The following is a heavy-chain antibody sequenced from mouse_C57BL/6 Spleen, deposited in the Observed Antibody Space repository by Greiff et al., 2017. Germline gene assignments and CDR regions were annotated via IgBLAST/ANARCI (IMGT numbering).Heavy chain of an antibody. Sequence: QVQLQQSGAELARPGASVKMSCKASGYTFTSYTMHWVKQRPGQGLEWIGYINPSSGYTKYNQKFKDKATLTADKSSSTAYMQLSSLTSEDSAVYYCAREVYDYDTAVDVWGTGTTVTVSS. V-gene: IGHV1-4*01. CDR2: INPSSGYT. D-gene: IGHD2-4*01. CDR1: GYTFTSYT. J-gene: IGHJ1*03. CDR3: AREVYDYDTAVDV.